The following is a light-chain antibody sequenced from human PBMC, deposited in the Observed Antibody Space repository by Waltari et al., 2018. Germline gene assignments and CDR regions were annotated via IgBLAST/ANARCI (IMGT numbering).Light chain of an antibody. J-gene: IGLJ1*01. V-gene: IGLV2-14*03. Sequence: QSALTQPASVSGAPGQSITISCTGSSSAIGADNHVSWYQQHPGKPPKLMIYDFSSRPSGVSNRFFCSKSGTTASLTVSGLQAEDEAVYFCSSYSTSITPYVFGAGTKVTVL. CDR2: DFS. CDR3: SSYSTSITPYV. CDR1: SSAIGADNH.